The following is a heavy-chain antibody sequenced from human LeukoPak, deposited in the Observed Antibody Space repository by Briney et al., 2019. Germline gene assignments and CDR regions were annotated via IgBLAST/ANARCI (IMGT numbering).Heavy chain of an antibody. CDR2: MSYNGST. J-gene: IGHJ6*02. Sequence: PSETLSLTCSVSGDSISRRSFHWGWTRQPPGKGLEWMGSMSYNGSTYYSPSLQSRVTISADTSKNQISLRLTSVTAADTAEYYCARHGTAQVRSYYYYGMDVWGQGTTVTVSS. CDR3: ARHGTAQVRSYYYYGMDV. V-gene: IGHV4-39*01. D-gene: IGHD3-10*01. CDR1: GDSISRRSFH.